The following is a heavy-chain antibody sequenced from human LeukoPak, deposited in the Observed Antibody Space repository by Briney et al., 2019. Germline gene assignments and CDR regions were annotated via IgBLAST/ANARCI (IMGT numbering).Heavy chain of an antibody. D-gene: IGHD3-10*01. Sequence: PGGSLRLSCAASGFTFSSYAMHWVRQAPGKGLEWVAVISYDGSNKYYADSVKGRFTISRDNSKNTLYLQMNSLRAEDTAVYYCAKDPGFGELLFRLFDYWGQGTLVTVSS. CDR3: AKDPGFGELLFRLFDY. CDR2: ISYDGSNK. J-gene: IGHJ4*02. CDR1: GFTFSSYA. V-gene: IGHV3-30-3*01.